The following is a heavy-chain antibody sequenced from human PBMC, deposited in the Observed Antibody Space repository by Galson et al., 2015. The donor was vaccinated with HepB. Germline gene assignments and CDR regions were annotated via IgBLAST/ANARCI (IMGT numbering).Heavy chain of an antibody. D-gene: IGHD2-2*01. CDR2: ISAYNGNT. J-gene: IGHJ6*02. CDR3: ARGRSIYCSSTSCYFYGMDV. V-gene: IGHV1-18*04. CDR1: GYTFIPPP. Sequence: SVKVSCKASGYTFIPPPPPPPPPAPGQGLEWMGWISAYNGNTNYAQKLQGRVTMTTDTSTSTAYMELRSLRSDDTAVYYCARGRSIYCSSTSCYFYGMDVWGQGTTVTVSS.